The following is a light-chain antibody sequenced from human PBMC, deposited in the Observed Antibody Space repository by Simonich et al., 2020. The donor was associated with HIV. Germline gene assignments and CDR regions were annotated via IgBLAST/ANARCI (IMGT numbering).Light chain of an antibody. Sequence: QAVLTQPASLSASPGASASLTCTLRSGINVATYRIYWYQQKPGSPPHYLLRFNSDSDKQRGSGVPSRFSGSKDASANAGILLISGLQSEDEADYYCLIWHSSAWVFGGGTKLTVL. J-gene: IGLJ3*02. V-gene: IGLV5-45*01. CDR1: SGINVATYR. CDR3: LIWHSSAWV. CDR2: FNSDSDK.